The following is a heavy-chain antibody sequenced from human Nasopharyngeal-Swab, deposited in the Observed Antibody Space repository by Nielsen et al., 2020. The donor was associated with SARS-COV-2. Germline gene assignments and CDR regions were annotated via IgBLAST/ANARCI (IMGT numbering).Heavy chain of an antibody. Sequence: ASVTVSCQPSVYTLTSYCISLVRLAPGQGLEWMGWISAYNVNTNYAQKLQGRVTMTTDTSTSTAYMELRSLRSDDPAVYYCARDTGSGWSDWYFDLWGRGTLVTVSS. D-gene: IGHD6-19*01. CDR1: VYTLTSYC. V-gene: IGHV1-18*01. CDR3: ARDTGSGWSDWYFDL. CDR2: ISAYNVNT. J-gene: IGHJ2*01.